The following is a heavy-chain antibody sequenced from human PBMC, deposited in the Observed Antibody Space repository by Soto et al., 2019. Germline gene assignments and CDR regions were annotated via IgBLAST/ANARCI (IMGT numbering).Heavy chain of an antibody. J-gene: IGHJ6*02. Sequence: SETLSLTCTVSGGSISSGGYYWSWIRQHPGKGLEWIGYIYYSGSTYYNPSLKSRVTISVDTSKNQFSLKLSSVTAADTAVYYCARGFGYGDYEPDYYYGMDVWGQSTTVTVSS. D-gene: IGHD4-17*01. V-gene: IGHV4-31*03. CDR1: GGSISSGGYY. CDR2: IYYSGST. CDR3: ARGFGYGDYEPDYYYGMDV.